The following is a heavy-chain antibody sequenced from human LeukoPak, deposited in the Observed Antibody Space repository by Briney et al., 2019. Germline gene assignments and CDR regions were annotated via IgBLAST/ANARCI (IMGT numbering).Heavy chain of an antibody. J-gene: IGHJ4*02. CDR1: GGSISSYY. D-gene: IGHD3-10*01. Sequence: SETLSLTCTVSGGSISSYYWSWIRQPPGKGLEWIGYIYYSGSTNYNPSLKSRVTISVDTSKNQFSLKLSSVTAADTAVYYCARLRGRGYYFDYWGQGTPVTVSS. V-gene: IGHV4-59*01. CDR2: IYYSGST. CDR3: ARLRGRGYYFDY.